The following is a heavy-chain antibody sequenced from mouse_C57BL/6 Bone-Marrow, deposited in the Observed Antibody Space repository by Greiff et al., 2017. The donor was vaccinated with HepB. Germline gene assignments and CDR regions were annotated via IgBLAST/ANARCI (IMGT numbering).Heavy chain of an antibody. CDR1: GYTFTSYG. Sequence: QVQLQQSGAELARPGASVKLSCKASGYTFTSYGISWVKQRTGQGLEWIGEIYPRSGNTYYNEKFKGKATLTADKYSSTAYRELRSLTSDESAVYFCVRDRYGYEDYYAMDYWGQGTSVTVSS. CDR2: IYPRSGNT. CDR3: VRDRYGYEDYYAMDY. J-gene: IGHJ4*01. D-gene: IGHD2-2*01. V-gene: IGHV1-81*01.